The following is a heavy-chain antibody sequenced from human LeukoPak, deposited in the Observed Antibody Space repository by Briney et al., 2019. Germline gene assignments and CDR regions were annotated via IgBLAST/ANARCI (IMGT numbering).Heavy chain of an antibody. V-gene: IGHV3-74*01. D-gene: IGHD2-2*01. Sequence: PGGSLRLSCAASGFTFSSHWMHWARQAPGKGLVWVSRINGDETSTAYADSVKGRFTISRDNTQNTVYLQMNILRAEDTAVYYCARARCSRTSCNTESDYWGQGTLVTVSS. CDR2: INGDETST. CDR1: GFTFSSHW. J-gene: IGHJ4*02. CDR3: ARARCSRTSCNTESDY.